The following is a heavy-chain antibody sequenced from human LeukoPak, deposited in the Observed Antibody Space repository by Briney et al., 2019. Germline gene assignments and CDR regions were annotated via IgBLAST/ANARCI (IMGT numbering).Heavy chain of an antibody. D-gene: IGHD5-12*01. J-gene: IGHJ4*02. CDR3: AIDPGTGRFGYSGYDYGDYFDY. CDR1: GFTFSSYA. CDR2: ISYDGSNK. V-gene: IGHV3-30*04. Sequence: PGRSLRLSCAASGFTFSSYAIHWVRQAPGKGLEWVAVISYDGSNKYYADSVKGRFTISRDSSKNTLYLQMNSLRAEGTAVYYCAIDPGTGRFGYSGYDYGDYFDYWGQGTLVTVSS.